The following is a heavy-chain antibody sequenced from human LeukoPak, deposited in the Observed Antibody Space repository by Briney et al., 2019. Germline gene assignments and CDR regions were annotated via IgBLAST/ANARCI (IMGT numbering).Heavy chain of an antibody. CDR3: ARDSGGWGELPGPSYYPGMAV. CDR2: IYSGGST. Sequence: GGSLRLSCAASGFTVSSNYMSWVRQAPGKGLEWVSVIYSGGSTYYADSVKGRFTISRDNSKNTLYLQMNSLRAEDTAVYYCARDSGGWGELPGPSYYPGMAVGGQGPPVTVSS. J-gene: IGHJ6*02. V-gene: IGHV3-66*01. D-gene: IGHD3-16*01. CDR1: GFTVSSNY.